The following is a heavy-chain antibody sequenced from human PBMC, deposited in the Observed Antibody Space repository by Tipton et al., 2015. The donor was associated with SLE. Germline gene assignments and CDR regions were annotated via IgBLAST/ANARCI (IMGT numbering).Heavy chain of an antibody. J-gene: IGHJ4*02. D-gene: IGHD3-3*01. V-gene: IGHV4-38-2*02. CDR2: IDHSGST. CDR1: GYSISGAYY. CDR3: ARSITIFWSGRGYFDY. Sequence: TLSLTCTVCGYSISGAYYWGWIRQPPGKGLEWIGSIDHSGSTYFNPSLKSRVTISADTSKNQFSLKLSSVTAADTAVYYCARSITIFWSGRGYFDYWGQGTLVTVSS.